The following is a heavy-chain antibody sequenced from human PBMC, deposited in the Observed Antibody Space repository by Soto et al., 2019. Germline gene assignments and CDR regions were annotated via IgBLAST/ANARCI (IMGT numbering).Heavy chain of an antibody. CDR2: ISSSSSYI. D-gene: IGHD4-4*01. CDR3: ARDRYCNHFYYYYGMDV. J-gene: IGHJ6*02. V-gene: IGHV3-21*01. CDR1: GFTFSSYS. Sequence: GGSLRLSCAASGFTFSSYSINFVRQSPGKGLEWVSSISSSSSYIYYADSVKGRFTISRDNAKNSLYLQMNSLRAEDTAVYYCARDRYCNHFYYYYGMDVWGQGTTVTVSS.